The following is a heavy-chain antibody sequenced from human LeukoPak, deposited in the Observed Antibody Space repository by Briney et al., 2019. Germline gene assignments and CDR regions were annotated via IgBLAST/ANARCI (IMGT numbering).Heavy chain of an antibody. CDR1: GYTFTDYY. D-gene: IGHD2-15*01. V-gene: IGHV1-2*02. CDR3: ARGPYCTGGTCYSIKFDY. CDR2: SNPYSGAT. J-gene: IGHJ4*02. Sequence: ASVRVSCKASGYTFTDYYMHWVRQAPGQGLEWMGWSNPYSGATNYAQKFQGRVTMTRDTSITTAYMEVSRPRSDDPAVYYCARGPYCTGGTCYSIKFDYWGQGTLVTVSS.